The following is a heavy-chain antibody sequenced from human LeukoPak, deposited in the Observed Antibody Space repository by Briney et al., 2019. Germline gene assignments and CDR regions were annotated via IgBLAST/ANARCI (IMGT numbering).Heavy chain of an antibody. CDR1: GFTFSVYW. CDR3: ARDPQYCAGDCHYGRFDY. CDR2: IKQDGSEK. Sequence: PGGSLRLSCAASGFTFSVYWMTRVRQAPGKGLEWVANIKQDGSEKYYVDSVKGRFTISRDNAKNSLYLQMNSLRAEDTAVYYCARDPQYCAGDCHYGRFDYWGQGTLVTVSS. D-gene: IGHD2-21*02. V-gene: IGHV3-7*01. J-gene: IGHJ4*02.